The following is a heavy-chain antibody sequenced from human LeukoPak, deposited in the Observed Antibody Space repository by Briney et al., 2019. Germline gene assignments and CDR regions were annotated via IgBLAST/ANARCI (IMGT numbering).Heavy chain of an antibody. V-gene: IGHV3-30*18. CDR1: GFTFSSYG. D-gene: IGHD6-19*01. CDR3: AKVGSVAVEDY. J-gene: IGHJ4*02. CDR2: VSYDGSSQ. Sequence: GRSLRLSCAASGFTFSSYGMHWVRQAPGKGLEWVAVVSYDGSSQYYADSVKGRFTISRDNPKNTLYLQMNSLRPEDTAVYYCAKVGSVAVEDYWGQGTLVTVSS.